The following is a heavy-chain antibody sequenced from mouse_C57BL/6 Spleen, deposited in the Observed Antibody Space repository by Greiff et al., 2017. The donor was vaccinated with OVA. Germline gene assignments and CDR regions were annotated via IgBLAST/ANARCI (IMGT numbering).Heavy chain of an antibody. V-gene: IGHV1-5*01. CDR2: IYPGNSDT. J-gene: IGHJ3*01. Sequence: VQLKESGTVLARPGASVKMSCKTSGYTFTSYWMHWVKQRPGQGLEWIGAIYPGNSDTSYNQKFKGKAKLTAVTSASTAYMELGSLTNEDSAVYYCTRGGIDGNFAWFAYWGQGTLVTVSA. D-gene: IGHD2-1*01. CDR1: GYTFTSYW. CDR3: TRGGIDGNFAWFAY.